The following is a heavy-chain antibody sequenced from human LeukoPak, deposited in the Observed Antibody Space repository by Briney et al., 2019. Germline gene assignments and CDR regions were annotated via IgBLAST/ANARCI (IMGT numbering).Heavy chain of an antibody. CDR1: GGSISSYY. J-gene: IGHJ4*02. Sequence: PSETPSLTCTVSGGSISSYYWSWIRQPAGKGLEWIGRIYTSGSTNYNPSLKSRVTMSVDTSKNQFSLKLSSVTAADTAVYYCARDRALSGSYDSFDYWGQGTLVTVSS. V-gene: IGHV4-4*07. CDR3: ARDRALSGSYDSFDY. CDR2: IYTSGST. D-gene: IGHD1-26*01.